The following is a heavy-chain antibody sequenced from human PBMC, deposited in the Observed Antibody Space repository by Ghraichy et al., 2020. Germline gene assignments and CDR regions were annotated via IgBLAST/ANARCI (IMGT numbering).Heavy chain of an antibody. D-gene: IGHD6-6*01. V-gene: IGHV3-21*01. CDR1: GFTFSSYS. CDR2: ISSSSSYI. J-gene: IGHJ6*02. CDR3: ARGEGEYSSSTQLYYYGMDV. Sequence: GESLNISCAASGFTFSSYSMNWVRQAPGKGLEWVSSISSSSSYIYYADSVKGRFTISRDNAKNSLYLQMNSLRAEDTAVYYCARGEGEYSSSTQLYYYGMDVWGQGTTVTVSS.